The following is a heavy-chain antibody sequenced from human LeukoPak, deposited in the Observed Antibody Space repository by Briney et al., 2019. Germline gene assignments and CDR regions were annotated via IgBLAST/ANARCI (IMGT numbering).Heavy chain of an antibody. CDR1: GFTFSSYE. CDR3: ARGATMVRGVIHY. Sequence: PGGSLRLSCAASGFTFSSYEMTWVRQAPGKGLDWVSSISSSSNYIYYADSVKGRFTISRDNAKNSLYLQMNSLRAEDTAVYYCARGATMVRGVIHYWGQGTLVTVSS. V-gene: IGHV3-21*01. J-gene: IGHJ4*02. CDR2: ISSSSNYI. D-gene: IGHD3-10*01.